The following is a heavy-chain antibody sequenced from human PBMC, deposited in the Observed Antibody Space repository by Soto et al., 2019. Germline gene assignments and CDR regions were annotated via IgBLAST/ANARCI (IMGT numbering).Heavy chain of an antibody. CDR2: INHSGST. D-gene: IGHD6-6*01. J-gene: IGHJ6*02. CDR1: GGSFSGYY. Sequence: NPSETLSLTCAVYGGSFSGYYWSWIRQPPGKGLEWIGEINHSGSTNYNPSLKSRVTISVDTSKNQFSLKLSSVTAADTAVYYCARTRIAARPRDYYYGMDVWGQGTTVTVSS. CDR3: ARTRIAARPRDYYYGMDV. V-gene: IGHV4-34*01.